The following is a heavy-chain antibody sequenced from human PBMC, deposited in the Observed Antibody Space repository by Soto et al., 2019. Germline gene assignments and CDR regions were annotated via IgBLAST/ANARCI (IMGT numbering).Heavy chain of an antibody. Sequence: SETLSLTCTVSGGSISSSSYYWGWIRQPPGKGLEWIGSIYYSGSTYYNPSLKSRVTISVDTSKNQFSLKLSSVTAADTAVYYCARHVRGIVVVPAYYMDVWGKGTTVTVSS. V-gene: IGHV4-39*01. CDR2: IYYSGST. D-gene: IGHD2-2*01. J-gene: IGHJ6*03. CDR3: ARHVRGIVVVPAYYMDV. CDR1: GGSISSSSYY.